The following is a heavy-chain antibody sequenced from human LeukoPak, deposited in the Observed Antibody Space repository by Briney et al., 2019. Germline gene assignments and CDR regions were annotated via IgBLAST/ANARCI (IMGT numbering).Heavy chain of an antibody. CDR2: IKQDGSEK. CDR1: GFTFSSYW. Sequence: GGSLRLSRAASGFTFSSYWMSWVRQAPGKGLEWVANIKQDGSEKYYVDSVKGRFTISRDNAKNSLYLQMNSLRAEDTAVYYCAREDRTVRWLQFHSDRYYFDYWGQGTLVTVSS. CDR3: AREDRTVRWLQFHSDRYYFDY. J-gene: IGHJ4*02. D-gene: IGHD5-24*01. V-gene: IGHV3-7*01.